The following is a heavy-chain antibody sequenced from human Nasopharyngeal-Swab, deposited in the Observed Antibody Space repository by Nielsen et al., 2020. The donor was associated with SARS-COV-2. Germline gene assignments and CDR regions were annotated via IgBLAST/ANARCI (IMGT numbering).Heavy chain of an antibody. CDR3: AKDTFHYYGDYYGMDV. Sequence: SLKICCAASGFTFDDYAMHWVRQAPGKGLEWVSGISWNSGSIGYADSVKGRFTISRDNAKNSLYLQMNSLRAEDTALYYCAKDTFHYYGDYYGMDVWGQGTTVTVSS. V-gene: IGHV3-9*01. D-gene: IGHD3-10*01. CDR2: ISWNSGSI. J-gene: IGHJ6*02. CDR1: GFTFDDYA.